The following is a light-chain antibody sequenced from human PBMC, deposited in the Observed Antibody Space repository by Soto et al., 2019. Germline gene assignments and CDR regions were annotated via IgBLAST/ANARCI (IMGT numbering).Light chain of an antibody. V-gene: IGKV1-39*01. CDR2: AAS. J-gene: IGKJ4*01. CDR1: QSISTY. Sequence: DIQMTQSPSSLSANVGDRVTITCRARQSISTYLSWYQQKVGKPPKLLIYAASALASGVPSRFSGSGSGTYFTLTISSLQPEDYATYYCQQSYTTLLTFGGGTKVDIK. CDR3: QQSYTTLLT.